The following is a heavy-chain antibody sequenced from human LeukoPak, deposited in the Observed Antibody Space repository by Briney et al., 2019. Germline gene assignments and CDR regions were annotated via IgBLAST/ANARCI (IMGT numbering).Heavy chain of an antibody. CDR1: GGTFSSYA. D-gene: IGHD4-17*01. CDR2: IIPIFGTA. J-gene: IGHJ4*02. V-gene: IGHV1-69*05. Sequence: ASVKVSCKASGGTFSSYAISWVRQAPGQGLEWMGRIIPIFGTANYAQKFQGRVTITTDESTSTAYMELSSLRSEDTAVYYCARVYGDYGFDYWGQGTLGTVSS. CDR3: ARVYGDYGFDY.